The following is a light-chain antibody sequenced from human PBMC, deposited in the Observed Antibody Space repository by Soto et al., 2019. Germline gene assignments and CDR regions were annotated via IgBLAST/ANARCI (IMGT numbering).Light chain of an antibody. Sequence: EIVMTQSPATLSLSPGERAALSCRASQSINSELAWDQQKPGQPPRLLIYGASTRATGVPARFTGSESGSEFNLTISGLQSEDFAIYYCQQGHNWPLTFGQGTRLEI. CDR1: QSINSE. J-gene: IGKJ2*01. CDR3: QQGHNWPLT. CDR2: GAS. V-gene: IGKV3-15*01.